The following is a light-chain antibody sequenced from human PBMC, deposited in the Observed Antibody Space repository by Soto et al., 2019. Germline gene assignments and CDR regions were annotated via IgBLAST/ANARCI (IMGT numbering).Light chain of an antibody. Sequence: DIQMTQSPSTLSASVGDRVTITCRASQSISSWLAWYQQKPGKAPKLLIYKASSLESGVPSRFSGSGSGTEFTLTIRSLQPDDFATYYCQQYNSLYPFGQGTKLEIK. CDR1: QSISSW. J-gene: IGKJ2*01. V-gene: IGKV1-5*03. CDR3: QQYNSLYP. CDR2: KAS.